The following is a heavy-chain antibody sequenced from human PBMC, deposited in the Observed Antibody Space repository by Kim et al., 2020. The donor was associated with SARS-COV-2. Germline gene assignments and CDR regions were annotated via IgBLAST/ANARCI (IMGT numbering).Heavy chain of an antibody. J-gene: IGHJ4*02. Sequence: SETLSITCTVSGGSISSSSYYWGWIRQPPGKGLEWIGSIYYSGSTYYNPSLKSRVTISVDTSKNQFSLKLSSVTAADTAVYYCARHERWLPFDYWGQGTLVTVSS. CDR3: ARHERWLPFDY. CDR2: IYYSGST. D-gene: IGHD5-12*01. V-gene: IGHV4-39*01. CDR1: GGSISSSSYY.